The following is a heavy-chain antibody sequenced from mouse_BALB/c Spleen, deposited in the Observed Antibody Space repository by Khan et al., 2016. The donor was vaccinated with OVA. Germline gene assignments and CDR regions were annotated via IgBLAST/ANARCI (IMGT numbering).Heavy chain of an antibody. CDR2: INPKNGGT. CDR1: GYTFTDYT. J-gene: IGHJ3*01. CDR3: ARRGGWGFAY. V-gene: IGHV1-18*01. D-gene: IGHD1-2*01. Sequence: VQLQQSGPELVKPGASVKISCKTSGYTFTDYTMHWVKQSHGESLEWIGGINPKNGGTSYNQKFKGKATLTVDKSSSTAYMELRSLTSDDSAVYYCARRGGWGFAYWGQGTLVTVSA.